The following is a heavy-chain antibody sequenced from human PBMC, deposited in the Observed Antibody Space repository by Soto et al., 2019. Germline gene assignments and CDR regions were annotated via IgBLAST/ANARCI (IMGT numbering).Heavy chain of an antibody. D-gene: IGHD6-13*01. V-gene: IGHV3-23*01. CDR2: ISGSGRDT. CDR1: GFTFSNYA. Sequence: PGGSLSLSCEASGFTFSNYAMSWVRQAPGKGLEWVSGISGSGRDTYYADSVKGRLTISRDNAKNTLFLQMNSLRAEDAASYYCAKERLAEVCTFFEFWGQGILVTVS. J-gene: IGHJ4*01. CDR3: AKERLAEVCTFFEF.